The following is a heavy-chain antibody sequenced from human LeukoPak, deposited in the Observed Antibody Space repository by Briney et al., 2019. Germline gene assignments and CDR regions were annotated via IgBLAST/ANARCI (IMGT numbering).Heavy chain of an antibody. CDR2: ISGSGGST. D-gene: IGHD6-13*01. CDR1: GFTFSSYA. J-gene: IGHJ4*02. V-gene: IGHV3-23*01. Sequence: PGGSLRLSCAASGFTFSSYAMSWVRQAPGKGLERVSAISGSGGSTYYADSVKGRFTISRDNSKNTLYLQMNSLRAEDTAVYYCAKTTPGIAAAGTRYYFDYWGQGTLVTVSS. CDR3: AKTTPGIAAAGTRYYFDY.